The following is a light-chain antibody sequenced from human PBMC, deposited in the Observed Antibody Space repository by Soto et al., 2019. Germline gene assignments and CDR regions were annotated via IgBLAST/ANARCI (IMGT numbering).Light chain of an antibody. CDR1: QSINSK. J-gene: IGKJ4*01. Sequence: EIVMTQSPATLSVSPWEIATLSCRASQSINSKLAWYQQKPGQAPRLLIYGASIRATGIPARFSGSGSGTEFTLTISSLRSEDLAVYYCQEYNHWHPITFGGGTKVDIK. V-gene: IGKV3-15*01. CDR2: GAS. CDR3: QEYNHWHPIT.